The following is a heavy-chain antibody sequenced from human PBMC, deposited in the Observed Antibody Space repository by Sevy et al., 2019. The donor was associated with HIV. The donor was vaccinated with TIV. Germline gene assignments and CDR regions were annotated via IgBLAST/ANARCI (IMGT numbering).Heavy chain of an antibody. CDR2: IIPIFGTA. J-gene: IGHJ4*02. CDR3: ASENTPAKMYYFDY. CDR1: GGTFSSYA. Sequence: ASVKVSCKASGGTFSSYAISWVRQAPGQGLEWMGGIIPIFGTANYAQKFQGRVTITADESTSTAYRELSSLRSEDTAVYYCASENTPAKMYYFDYWGQGTLVTVSS. D-gene: IGHD2-2*01. V-gene: IGHV1-69*13.